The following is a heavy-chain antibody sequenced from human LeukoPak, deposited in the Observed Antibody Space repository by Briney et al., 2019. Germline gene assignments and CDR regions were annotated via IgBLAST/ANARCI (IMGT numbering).Heavy chain of an antibody. CDR2: IIPIFGTA. Sequence: PLASVKVSCKASGGTFSSYAISWVRQAPGQGLEWMGGIIPIFGTANYAQKFQGRVTITADESTSTAYMELSSLGSEDTAVYYCAREAGDSSGSPFDYWGQGTLVTVSS. V-gene: IGHV1-69*13. CDR3: AREAGDSSGSPFDY. J-gene: IGHJ4*02. CDR1: GGTFSSYA. D-gene: IGHD3-22*01.